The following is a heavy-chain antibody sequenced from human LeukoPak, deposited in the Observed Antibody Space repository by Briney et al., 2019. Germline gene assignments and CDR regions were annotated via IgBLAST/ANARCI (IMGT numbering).Heavy chain of an antibody. CDR1: GGSISSGGYY. V-gene: IGHV4-31*03. D-gene: IGHD3-10*01. Sequence: SETLSLTCTVSGGSISSGGYYWSWIRQHPGKGLEWIGYIYYSGSTYYNPSLKSRVTISVDTSKNQFSLKLSSVTAADTAVYYCARDNRYGSGLWGFDYWGQGTLVTVSS. J-gene: IGHJ4*02. CDR2: IYYSGST. CDR3: ARDNRYGSGLWGFDY.